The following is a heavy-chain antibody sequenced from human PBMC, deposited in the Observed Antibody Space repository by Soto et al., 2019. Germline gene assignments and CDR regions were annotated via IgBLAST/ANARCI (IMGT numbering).Heavy chain of an antibody. CDR2: IYPIDSDT. CDR1: GYSFTSYW. J-gene: IGHJ3*01. Sequence: PGESLKISCKGSGYSFTSYWIGWVRQMPGKGLEWMGIIYPIDSDTRYSPSSQGQVTISADNSISTACLQWSSLKASDTAIYYCATPGGRDFNAFDVWGQGTMVTVSS. D-gene: IGHD2-21*02. CDR3: ATPGGRDFNAFDV. V-gene: IGHV5-51*01.